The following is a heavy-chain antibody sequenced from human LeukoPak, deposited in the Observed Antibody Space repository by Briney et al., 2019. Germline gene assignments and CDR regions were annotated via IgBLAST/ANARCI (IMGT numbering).Heavy chain of an antibody. CDR1: GFTFSSYE. D-gene: IGHD6-13*01. CDR3: ARDVLSSSWYEQNYYYGMDV. Sequence: GGSLRLSCAASGFTFSSYEMSWVRQAPGKGLEWVANIKQDGSEKYYVDSVKGRFTISRDNAKNSLYLQMNSLRVEDTAVYYCARDVLSSSWYEQNYYYGMDVWGQGTTVTVSS. CDR2: IKQDGSEK. J-gene: IGHJ6*02. V-gene: IGHV3-7*01.